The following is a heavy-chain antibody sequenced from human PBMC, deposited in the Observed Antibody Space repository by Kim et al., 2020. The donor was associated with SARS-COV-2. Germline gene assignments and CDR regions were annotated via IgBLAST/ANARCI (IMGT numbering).Heavy chain of an antibody. CDR2: ITGSGSST. CDR1: GFTFSASV. V-gene: IGHV3-23*01. CDR3: AKDHEWSFVY. D-gene: IGHD2-8*01. J-gene: IGHJ4*02. Sequence: GGSLRLSCAASGFTFSASVMSWVRQAPGKGLEWVSTITGSGSSTYYADSVKGRFTISRDNSKNTLYLQMNSLRAEDTAVYYCAKDHEWSFVYLVQGALVT.